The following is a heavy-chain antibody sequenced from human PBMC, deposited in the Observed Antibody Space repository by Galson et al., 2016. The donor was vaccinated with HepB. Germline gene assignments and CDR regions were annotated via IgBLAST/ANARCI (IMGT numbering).Heavy chain of an antibody. CDR1: GFTFSNFC. CDR3: ARLRRTWYFAI. D-gene: IGHD4-17*01. CDR2: ICSGSSPYI. Sequence: SLRLSCAASGFTFSNFCVNWVRQAPGKGLEWVSSICSGSSPYIYYAKSVKGRFTISRDDSKNSLYLQMNSLRAEDTGVYYCARLRRTWYFAIWGRGTLVTVPS. V-gene: IGHV3-21*01. J-gene: IGHJ2*01.